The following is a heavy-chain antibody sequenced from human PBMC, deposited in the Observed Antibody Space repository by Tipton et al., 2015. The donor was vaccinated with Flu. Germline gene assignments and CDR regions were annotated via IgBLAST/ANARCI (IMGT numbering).Heavy chain of an antibody. Sequence: QLVQSGAEVKKPGESPKISCKGSGDSFISYWIGWVRQMPGKGLEWMGIIYPDDSDTRYSPSFQGQVTISADKSLNTAYLQWSSLKASDTAMYYCARQDCTTSTCYIDYWGQGTLVTVSS. J-gene: IGHJ4*02. CDR3: ARQDCTTSTCYIDY. CDR1: GDSFISYW. D-gene: IGHD2-2*02. CDR2: IYPDDSDT. V-gene: IGHV5-51*01.